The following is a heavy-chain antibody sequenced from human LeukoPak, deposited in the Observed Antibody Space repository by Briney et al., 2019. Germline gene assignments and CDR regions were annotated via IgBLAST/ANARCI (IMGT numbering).Heavy chain of an antibody. CDR3: ARDPPLRYFDWLPFDY. V-gene: IGHV7-4-1*02. CDR2: INTNTGNP. Sequence: ASVMVSCKASGYTFTSYAMNWVRQAPGQGLEWMGWINTNTGNPTYAQGFTGRFVFSLDTSVSTAYLQISSLKAEDTAVYYCARDPPLRYFDWLPFDYWGQGTLVTVSS. J-gene: IGHJ4*02. D-gene: IGHD3-9*01. CDR1: GYTFTSYA.